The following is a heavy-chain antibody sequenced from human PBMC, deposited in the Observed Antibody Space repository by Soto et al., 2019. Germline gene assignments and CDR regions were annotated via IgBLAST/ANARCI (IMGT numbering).Heavy chain of an antibody. V-gene: IGHV4-31*03. CDR3: ARVDHRGYFAILTDY. CDR1: GDSLSSGGHY. Sequence: SETLSLTCTVSGDSLSSGGHYWSWIRQHPGKGLEWIGHIYDSVNTYYSPSLRSRVTISADMSKNQFFLNLRSVTAADTAVYYCARVDHRGYFAILTDYWGQGTLVTVSS. D-gene: IGHD3-9*01. CDR2: IYDSVNT. J-gene: IGHJ4*02.